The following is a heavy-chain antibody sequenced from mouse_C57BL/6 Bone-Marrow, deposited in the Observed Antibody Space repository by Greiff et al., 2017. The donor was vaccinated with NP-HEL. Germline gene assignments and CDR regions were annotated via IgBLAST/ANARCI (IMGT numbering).Heavy chain of an antibody. CDR1: CYSFTDYN. J-gene: IGHJ4*01. V-gene: IGHV1-39*01. Sequence: VQLQQSGPELVKPGASVKISCKASCYSFTDYNMNWVKQSNGKSLEWICVINPNYGTTSYNQKFKGKATLTVDQSSSTAYMQRNSLTSEDSAVYYCARETLYYYGSRGYAMDYWGQGTSVTVSS. CDR2: INPNYGTT. D-gene: IGHD1-1*01. CDR3: ARETLYYYGSRGYAMDY.